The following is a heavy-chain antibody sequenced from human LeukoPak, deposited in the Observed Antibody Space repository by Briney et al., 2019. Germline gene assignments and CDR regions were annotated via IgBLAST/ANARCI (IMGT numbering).Heavy chain of an antibody. CDR2: IYYSGSP. D-gene: IGHD2-15*01. CDR3: ASRLGYCSGGSCYPPHYYYGMDV. Sequence: SETLPLTCTVSGGSISSGGYYWSWIRQHPGKGLEWIGYIYYSGSPYYNPSLKSRVTISVDTSKNQFSLKLSSVTAADTAVYYCASRLGYCSGGSCYPPHYYYGMDVWGQGTTVTVSS. J-gene: IGHJ6*02. V-gene: IGHV4-31*03. CDR1: GGSISSGGYY.